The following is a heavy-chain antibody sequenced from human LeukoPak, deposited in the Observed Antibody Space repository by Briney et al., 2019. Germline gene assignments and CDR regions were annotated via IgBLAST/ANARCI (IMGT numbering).Heavy chain of an antibody. CDR2: ISGSGGST. D-gene: IGHD3-22*01. Sequence: PGGSLRLSCAASGFTFSSYAMSWVRQAPGKGLEWVSAISGSGGSTYYAESVKGRFTISRDNSKNTLYLQMNSLRAEDTAVYYCAKVVDADYYDSSGYYRFHWFDPWGQGTLVTVSS. CDR3: AKVVDADYYDSSGYYRFHWFDP. CDR1: GFTFSSYA. J-gene: IGHJ5*02. V-gene: IGHV3-23*01.